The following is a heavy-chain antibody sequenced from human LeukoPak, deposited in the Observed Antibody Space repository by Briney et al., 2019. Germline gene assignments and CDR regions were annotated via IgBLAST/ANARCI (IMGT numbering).Heavy chain of an antibody. V-gene: IGHV4-59*01. J-gene: IGHJ5*02. Sequence: PSETLSLTCTASGGSISSYYWSWIRQPPGKGLEWIGYIHYSGSTSYNPSLKSRVTISVDTSKNQISLKVRSATAADTAVYYCARTTEDCSSTSCYQYWFDPWGQGTLVTVSS. CDR3: ARTTEDCSSTSCYQYWFDP. CDR2: IHYSGST. D-gene: IGHD2-2*01. CDR1: GGSISSYY.